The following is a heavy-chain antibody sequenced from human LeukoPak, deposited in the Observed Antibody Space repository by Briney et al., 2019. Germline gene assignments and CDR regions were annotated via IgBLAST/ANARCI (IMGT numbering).Heavy chain of an antibody. D-gene: IGHD3-22*01. J-gene: IGHJ4*02. V-gene: IGHV3-33*06. CDR3: AKARNNYDRSFHY. CDR2: IWYDGSNK. CDR1: GFTFSSYG. Sequence: PGGSLRLSCAASGFTFSSYGMHWVRQAPGKGLEWVAVIWYDGSNKYYADSVKGRFTISRDNSKNTLYLQMNSLRAEDTAVYYCAKARNNYDRSFHYWGQGTLVTVSS.